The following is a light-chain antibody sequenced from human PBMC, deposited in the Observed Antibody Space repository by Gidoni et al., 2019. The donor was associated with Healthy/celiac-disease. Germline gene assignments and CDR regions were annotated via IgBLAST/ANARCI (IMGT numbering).Light chain of an antibody. CDR3: SSYTSSSTLYV. V-gene: IGLV2-14*01. Sequence: QSALTQPASVSGSPGPSITIYCTGTSSDVGGYNYLPWYQQHPGKAPKLMIYDVSNRPSGVSNRFSGSKSGNTASLTISGLQAEDEADYDCSSYTSSSTLYVFGTGTKVTVL. CDR2: DVS. J-gene: IGLJ1*01. CDR1: SSDVGGYNY.